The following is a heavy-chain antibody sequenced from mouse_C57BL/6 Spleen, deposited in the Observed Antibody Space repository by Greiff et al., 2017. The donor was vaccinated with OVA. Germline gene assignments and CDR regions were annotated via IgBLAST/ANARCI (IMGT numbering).Heavy chain of an antibody. V-gene: IGHV5-17*01. CDR3: ARERYYYAMDY. Sequence: DVKLVESGGGLVKPGGSLKLSCAASGFTFSDYGMHWVRQAPEKWLEWVAYISSGSSTIYYADTVKGRFTISGDNAKNTLFLQMTSLRSEDTAMYYCARERYYYAMDYWGQGTSVTVSS. J-gene: IGHJ4*01. CDR1: GFTFSDYG. CDR2: ISSGSSTI.